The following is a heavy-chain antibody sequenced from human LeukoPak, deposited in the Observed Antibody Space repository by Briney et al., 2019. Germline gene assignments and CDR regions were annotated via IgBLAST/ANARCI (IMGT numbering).Heavy chain of an antibody. V-gene: IGHV3-7*03. CDR1: GFTFSSYW. CDR3: ATHYDSSGYYQYYFDY. D-gene: IGHD3-22*01. CDR2: IKQDGSEK. Sequence: GGSLRLSCAASGFTFSSYWMSWVRQAPGKGLEWVAIIKQDGSEKYYVDSVKGRFTISRDNAKNSLYLQMNSLRAEDTAVYYCATHYDSSGYYQYYFDYWGQGTLVTVSS. J-gene: IGHJ4*02.